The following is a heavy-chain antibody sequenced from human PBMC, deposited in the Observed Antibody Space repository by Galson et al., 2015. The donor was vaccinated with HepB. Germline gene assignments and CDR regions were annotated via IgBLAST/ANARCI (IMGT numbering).Heavy chain of an antibody. Sequence: SVKVSCKASGYTFTGYYMHWVRQAPGQGLEWMGWINPNSGGTNYAQKFQGRVTMTRDTSISTAYMELSRLRSDDTAVYYCARGGAPFGVVGERWFDPWGQGTLVTVSS. J-gene: IGHJ5*02. CDR2: INPNSGGT. D-gene: IGHD3-3*01. CDR1: GYTFTGYY. V-gene: IGHV1-2*02. CDR3: ARGGAPFGVVGERWFDP.